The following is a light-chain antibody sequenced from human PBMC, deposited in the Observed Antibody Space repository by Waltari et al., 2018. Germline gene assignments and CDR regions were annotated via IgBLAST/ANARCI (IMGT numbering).Light chain of an antibody. V-gene: IGKV3-11*01. CDR1: QRISSH. J-gene: IGKJ1*01. CDR3: QQRSNLWT. Sequence: ETVLTQSPATLSLSPGERATLSCRASQRISSHLAWYQQKPGQPPRLLIYDESKRATGIPARFRCSGSGTDFTLTISSLEPEDFAVYYCQQRSNLWTFGQGTKVEIK. CDR2: DES.